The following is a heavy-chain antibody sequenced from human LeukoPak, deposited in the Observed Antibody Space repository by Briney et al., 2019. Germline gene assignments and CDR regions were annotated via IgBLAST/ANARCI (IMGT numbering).Heavy chain of an antibody. CDR1: GFTFSSYG. D-gene: IGHD2-2*01. Sequence: TGGSLRLSCAASGFTFSSYGMHWVRQAPGKGLEWVAFIRYDGSNKYYADSVKGRFTISRDNSKNTLYLQMNSLRAEDTAVYYCARVSSKYQLLSSPDYWGQGTLVTVSS. CDR2: IRYDGSNK. J-gene: IGHJ4*02. CDR3: ARVSSKYQLLSSPDY. V-gene: IGHV3-30*02.